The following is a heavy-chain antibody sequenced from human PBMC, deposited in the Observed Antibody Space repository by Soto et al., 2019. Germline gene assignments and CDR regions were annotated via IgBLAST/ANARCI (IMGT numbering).Heavy chain of an antibody. D-gene: IGHD6-13*01. CDR2: INPSGGNT. J-gene: IGHJ5*02. Sequence: ASVKVSCKASGYTFTNNYIHWVRRAPGQGLEWMGTINPSGGNTNYAQKFQARVTMTRDTSTSTVYMELSSLTSEDTAVYYCARDHSIASSGAWWLDPWGQGTLVTVSS. V-gene: IGHV1-46*01. CDR1: GYTFTNNY. CDR3: ARDHSIASSGAWWLDP.